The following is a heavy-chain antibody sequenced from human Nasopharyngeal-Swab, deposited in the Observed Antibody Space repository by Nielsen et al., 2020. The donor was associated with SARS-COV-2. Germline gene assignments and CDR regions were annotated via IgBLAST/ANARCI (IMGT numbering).Heavy chain of an antibody. V-gene: IGHV1-8*01. CDR3: TRDGDPYYNWFDP. D-gene: IGHD1-26*01. Sequence: ASVKVSCKASGYTFTSYDINWVRQATGQGLEWMGWMNPNSGNTGYAQKFQGRVTMTRNTSISTAYMELSSLRSENTAVYYCTRDGDPYYNWFDPWGQGTLVTVSS. CDR1: GYTFTSYD. J-gene: IGHJ5*02. CDR2: MNPNSGNT.